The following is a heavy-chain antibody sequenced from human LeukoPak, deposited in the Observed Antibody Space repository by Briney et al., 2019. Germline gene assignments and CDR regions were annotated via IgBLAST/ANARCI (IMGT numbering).Heavy chain of an antibody. J-gene: IGHJ4*02. CDR3: AKGVSRGLTGTTPKLSPTRYYFDY. CDR1: GFTFSSYG. Sequence: GGSLRLSCAASGFTFSSYGMHWVRQAPGKGLEWVAVISYDGSNKYYADSVKGRFTISKDNSKNTLYLQMNSLRAEDTAVYYCAKGVSRGLTGTTPKLSPTRYYFDYWGQGTLVTVSS. V-gene: IGHV3-30*18. CDR2: ISYDGSNK. D-gene: IGHD1-7*01.